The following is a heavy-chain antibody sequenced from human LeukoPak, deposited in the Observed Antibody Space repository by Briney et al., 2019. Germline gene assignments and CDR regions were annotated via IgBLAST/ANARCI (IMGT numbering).Heavy chain of an antibody. CDR3: AKGGASGSYYNGHYFDH. D-gene: IGHD3-10*01. J-gene: IGHJ4*02. CDR1: GFTFSSYA. CDR2: ISHSGGST. V-gene: IGHV3-23*01. Sequence: GGFLRLSCAASGFTFSSYAMTWVRQAPGKGLEWVSAISHSGGSTYYADSVKGRFTISRDNSKNTLYLQMNSLRAEDTAVYYCAKGGASGSYYNGHYFDHWGQGTLVTVSS.